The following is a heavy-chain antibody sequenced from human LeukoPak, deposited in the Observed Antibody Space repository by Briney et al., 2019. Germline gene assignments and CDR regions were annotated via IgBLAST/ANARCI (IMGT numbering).Heavy chain of an antibody. D-gene: IGHD4/OR15-4a*01. Sequence: SETLSLTCGVHGGSFNGYYWTLIRQPPGKGLEWIGEINESGGATYNPSLKSRLSMSVDTSKKQFSLKLISVTAADTAVYYCARQPMSAMTIKRRYLDFWGQGTLVTVSS. V-gene: IGHV4-34*01. J-gene: IGHJ4*02. CDR1: GGSFNGYY. CDR2: INESGGA. CDR3: ARQPMSAMTIKRRYLDF.